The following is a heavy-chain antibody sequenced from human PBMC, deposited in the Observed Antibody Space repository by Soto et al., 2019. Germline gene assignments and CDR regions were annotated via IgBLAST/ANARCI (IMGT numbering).Heavy chain of an antibody. D-gene: IGHD3-3*01. J-gene: IGHJ6*02. V-gene: IGHV1-69*13. Sequence: EASVKVSCKASGGTFSSYSISWVRQATGQGHEWMGGIIPIFGTANYAQKFQGRVTITADESTSTAYMELSSLRSEDTAVYYCATPSLLRFLEWRFYYYYYGMYLWGQGTTVTVSS. CDR1: GGTFSSYS. CDR2: IIPIFGTA. CDR3: ATPSLLRFLEWRFYYYYYGMYL.